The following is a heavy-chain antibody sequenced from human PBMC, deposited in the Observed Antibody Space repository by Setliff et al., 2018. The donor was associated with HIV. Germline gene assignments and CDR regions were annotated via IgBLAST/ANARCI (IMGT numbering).Heavy chain of an antibody. V-gene: IGHV4-39*01. CDR3: ARTAIDYYESSGYYHDAFDT. CDR2: IYHSGST. CDR1: GGSISSNSYS. D-gene: IGHD3-22*01. Sequence: SETLSLTCTVSGGSISSNSYSWGWIRQPPGKGLEWIGSIYHSGSTYNNPSLKSRVTISVDTSKNQFSLKLTSVAAADTAVYYCARTAIDYYESSGYYHDAFDTWGRGSMVTVSS. J-gene: IGHJ3*02.